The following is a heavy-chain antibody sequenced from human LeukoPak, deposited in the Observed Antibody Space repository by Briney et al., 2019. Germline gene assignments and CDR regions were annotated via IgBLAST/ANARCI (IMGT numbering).Heavy chain of an antibody. CDR1: GASITSGTYY. D-gene: IGHD3-10*01. V-gene: IGHV4-61*02. CDR2: IYTSGTT. Sequence: SETLSLTCTVSGASITSGTYYWGWIRQPAGKGLEYIGRIYTSGTTNYNPSVKSRVTISIYTSKNQFSLTLRSVTAADTALYYCARGLGSMLRGGSNWFDPWGQGTLVIVSS. J-gene: IGHJ5*02. CDR3: ARGLGSMLRGGSNWFDP.